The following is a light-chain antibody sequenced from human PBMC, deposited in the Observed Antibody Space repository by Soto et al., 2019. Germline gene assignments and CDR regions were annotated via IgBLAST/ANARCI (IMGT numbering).Light chain of an antibody. CDR2: NNN. CDR3: AEWDDSLNGYV. J-gene: IGLJ1*01. Sequence: QSVLTQPPSASGTPGQRVTISCSGSSSNIGSNTLNWYQQLPGTAPNLLIYNNNQRPSGVPDRFSCSTSGTAASLAISGLQSEDEDDYYCAEWDDSLNGYVFGTGTKLTVL. CDR1: SSNIGSNT. V-gene: IGLV1-44*01.